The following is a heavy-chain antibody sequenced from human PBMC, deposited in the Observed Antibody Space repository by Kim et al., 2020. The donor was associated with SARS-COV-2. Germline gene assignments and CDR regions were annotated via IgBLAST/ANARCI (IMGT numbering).Heavy chain of an antibody. CDR2: VVYSGRT. D-gene: IGHD5-18*01. CDR3: ARRTWDTAFDY. J-gene: IGHJ4*02. V-gene: IGHV4-39*01. Sequence: SETLSLTCTVSGGSISSSSYYWGWIRQPPGKGLEWVGSVVYSGRTYDSPSRKSRVTISVDTAKHQFSLKLTSVTAADTAVYFCARRTWDTAFDYWGQGLLVTVSS. CDR1: GGSISSSSYY.